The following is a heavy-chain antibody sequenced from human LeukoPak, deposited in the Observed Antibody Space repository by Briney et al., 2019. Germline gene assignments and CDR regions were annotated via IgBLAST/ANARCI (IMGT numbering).Heavy chain of an antibody. CDR1: GGSISGYY. J-gene: IGHJ3*02. CDR2: VYSTDGST. Sequence: SETLSLTCTVSGGSISGYYWSWIRQPPGKALEWIGYVYSTDGSTSYNASLKSRLTLSVDTSKNQFFLELSSVTAADTAVYYCARSSADIVVLFRAFDIWGQGTIVTVSS. CDR3: ARSSADIVVLFRAFDI. V-gene: IGHV4-59*01. D-gene: IGHD2-15*01.